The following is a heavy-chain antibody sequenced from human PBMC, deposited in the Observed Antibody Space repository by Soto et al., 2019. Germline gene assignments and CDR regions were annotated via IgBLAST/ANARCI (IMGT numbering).Heavy chain of an antibody. CDR3: ARFGYDFWSGYSNWFDP. V-gene: IGHV1-3*01. D-gene: IGHD3-3*01. Sequence: GASVKVSCKASGYTFTSYAMHWVRQAPGQRLEWMGWINAGNGNTKYSQKFQGRVTITRDTSASTAYMGLSSLRSEDTAVYYCARFGYDFWSGYSNWFDPWGQGTLVTVSS. CDR1: GYTFTSYA. J-gene: IGHJ5*02. CDR2: INAGNGNT.